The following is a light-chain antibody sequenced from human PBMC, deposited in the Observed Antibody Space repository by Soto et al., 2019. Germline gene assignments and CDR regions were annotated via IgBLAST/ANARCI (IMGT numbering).Light chain of an antibody. J-gene: IGKJ1*01. CDR2: DVS. CDR1: QSVSSK. Sequence: EIVMTQSPATLSVSPGERATLSCRASQSVSSKLAWYQQKPGQAPRLLIYDVSTRATGIPARFRSSGSGTVFTITITGQHSEDSSVYYGLRTYISPWTFGQGTKVEMK. V-gene: IGKV3-15*01. CDR3: LRTYISPWT.